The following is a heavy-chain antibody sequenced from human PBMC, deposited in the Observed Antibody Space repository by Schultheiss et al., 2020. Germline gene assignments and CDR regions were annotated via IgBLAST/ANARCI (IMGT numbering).Heavy chain of an antibody. CDR1: GFTFSRYA. V-gene: IGHV3-23*01. CDR2: ISGSGGST. J-gene: IGHJ5*02. Sequence: GESLKISCAASGFTFSRYAMSWVRQAPGKGLEWVSTISGSGGSTYYADSVKGRFTISRDNSKNTLYLQMNSLRAEDTAVYYCAAYSSSSWIWFDPWGQGTLVTVAS. D-gene: IGHD6-6*01. CDR3: AAYSSSSWIWFDP.